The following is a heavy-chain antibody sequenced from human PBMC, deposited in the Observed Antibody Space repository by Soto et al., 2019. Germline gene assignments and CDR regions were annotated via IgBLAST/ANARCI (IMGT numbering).Heavy chain of an antibody. J-gene: IGHJ4*02. CDR3: ARGRYCSSTSCYADFDY. D-gene: IGHD2-2*01. CDR2: MNPNSGNT. CDR1: GYTLKNYD. Sequence: ASVKVSCKASGYTLKNYDINWVRQATGQGLEWMGWMNPNSGNTGYAQKFQGRVTMTRDTSIDTAYMELSSLRSEDTAVYFCARGRYCSSTSCYADFDYWGQGTLVTVSS. V-gene: IGHV1-8*01.